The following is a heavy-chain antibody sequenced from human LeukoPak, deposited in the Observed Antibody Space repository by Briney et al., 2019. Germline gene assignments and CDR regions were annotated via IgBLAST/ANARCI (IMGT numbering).Heavy chain of an antibody. J-gene: IGHJ5*02. CDR3: ARGTWYYGSGPHRRFDP. D-gene: IGHD3-10*01. Sequence: SETLSLTCAVYGGSFSGYYWSWIRQPPGKGLEWIGEINHSGSTNYNPSLKSRVTISVDTSKNQFSLKLSSVTAADTAVYYCARGTWYYGSGPHRRFDPWGQGTPVTVSS. V-gene: IGHV4-34*01. CDR1: GGSFSGYY. CDR2: INHSGST.